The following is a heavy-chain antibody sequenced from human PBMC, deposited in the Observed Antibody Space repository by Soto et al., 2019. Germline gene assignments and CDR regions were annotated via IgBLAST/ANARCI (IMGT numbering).Heavy chain of an antibody. CDR1: GGSVNSDY. CDR2: SFYSGST. J-gene: IGHJ4*02. Sequence: QVQLQESGPGLVRPSETLSLTCTVSGGSVNSDYWSWIRQTPGKGPGLIGYSFYSGSTNSNPSLKSRASMSVDMSKNQFSLRLSSLTAADTAVYYCARVFPSYCGGDCAYVDSWGQGMLVTVSS. D-gene: IGHD2-21*02. CDR3: ARVFPSYCGGDCAYVDS. V-gene: IGHV4-59*02.